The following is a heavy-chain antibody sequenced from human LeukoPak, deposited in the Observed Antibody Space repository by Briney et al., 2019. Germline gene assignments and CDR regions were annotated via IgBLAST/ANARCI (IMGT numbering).Heavy chain of an antibody. D-gene: IGHD3-22*01. CDR1: GYTFTGYY. Sequence: ASVKVSCTASGYTFTGYYMHWVRQAPGQGLEWMGWIHPNSGGTKYAQRFQGRVTVTRDTSISTVYMELSRLRSVDTAVYYCARWGKYYYDSSGYYYWGQGTLVSVSS. CDR3: ARWGKYYYDSSGYYY. J-gene: IGHJ4*02. CDR2: IHPNSGGT. V-gene: IGHV1-2*02.